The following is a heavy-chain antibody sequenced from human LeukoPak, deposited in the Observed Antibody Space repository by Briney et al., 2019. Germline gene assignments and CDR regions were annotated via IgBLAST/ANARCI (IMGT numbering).Heavy chain of an antibody. V-gene: IGHV3-15*01. D-gene: IGHD3-22*01. CDR1: GFTFRKAL. CDR2: IKSKTDGAKT. Sequence: PGGALRLSRAAPGFTFRKALMSWVRQAPGKGLEWVGRIKSKTDGAKTDYTAPGRGRFTIAREDSKNTLYLKMNSLKTDDTLVKYCSAEPHYYDSSVYFFPPLSWGEGALVTVSP. CDR3: SAEPHYYDSSVYFFPPLS. J-gene: IGHJ4*02.